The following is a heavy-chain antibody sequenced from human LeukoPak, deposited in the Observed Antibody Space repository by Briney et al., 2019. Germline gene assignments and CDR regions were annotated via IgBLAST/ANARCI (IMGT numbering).Heavy chain of an antibody. CDR1: GGSISSGSYY. J-gene: IGHJ6*03. D-gene: IGHD4-17*01. CDR2: IYTSGST. CDR3: ARVPTTLRAAGYYYYMDV. V-gene: IGHV4-61*02. Sequence: PSETLSLTCTVSGGSISSGSYYWSWIRQPAGKGLEWIGRIYTSGSTYYNPSLKSRVTISVDTSKNQFSLKLSSVTAADTAVYYCARVPTTLRAAGYYYYMDVWGKGTTVTVSS.